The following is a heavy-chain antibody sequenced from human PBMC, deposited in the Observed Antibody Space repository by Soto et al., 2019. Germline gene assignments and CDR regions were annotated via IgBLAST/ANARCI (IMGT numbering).Heavy chain of an antibody. CDR3: ARGEVYSGSYYHY. D-gene: IGHD1-26*01. Sequence: EVQLVESGGGLVQPGGSLRLSCAACGFTFSSYEMNWVRQAPGKGLEWVSYISSSGSTIYYADSVKGRFTISRDNAKNSLYLQMNSLRAEDTAVYYCARGEVYSGSYYHYWGQGTLVTVSS. V-gene: IGHV3-48*03. CDR2: ISSSGSTI. J-gene: IGHJ4*02. CDR1: GFTFSSYE.